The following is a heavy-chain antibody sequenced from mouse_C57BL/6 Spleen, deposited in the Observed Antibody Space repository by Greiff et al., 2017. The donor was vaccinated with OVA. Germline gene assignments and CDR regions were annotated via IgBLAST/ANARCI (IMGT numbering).Heavy chain of an antibody. Sequence: EVKVEESGGGLVKPGGSLKLSCAASGFTFSDYGMHWVRQAPEKGLEWVAYISSGSSTIYYADTVKGRFTISRDNAKNTLFLQMTSLRSEDTAMYYCARNYGTGRFDVWGTGTTVTVSS. CDR2: ISSGSSTI. J-gene: IGHJ1*03. CDR1: GFTFSDYG. CDR3: ARNYGTGRFDV. D-gene: IGHD1-1*01. V-gene: IGHV5-17*01.